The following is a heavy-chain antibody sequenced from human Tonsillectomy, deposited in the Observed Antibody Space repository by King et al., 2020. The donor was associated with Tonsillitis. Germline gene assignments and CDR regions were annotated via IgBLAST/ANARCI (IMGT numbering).Heavy chain of an antibody. CDR2: IFSNDEK. CDR1: GFSLSNARMG. CDR3: ARTTRYNWNYDGMDV. J-gene: IGHJ6*02. D-gene: IGHD1-20*01. Sequence: QLTLKESGPVLVKPTETLTLTCTVSGFSLSNARMGVSWIRQPPGKALEWLAHIFSNDEKTYSTSLKSRVSISKDTSKSQVVLTMTNMDPVDTATYYCARTTRYNWNYDGMDVWGQGTTVTVSS. V-gene: IGHV2-26*01.